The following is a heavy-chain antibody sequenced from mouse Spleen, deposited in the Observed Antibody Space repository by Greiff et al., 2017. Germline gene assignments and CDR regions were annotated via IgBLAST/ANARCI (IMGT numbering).Heavy chain of an antibody. V-gene: IGHV1-14*01. CDR3: AREEMGDYYYGSSYVFAY. J-gene: IGHJ3*01. CDR1: GYTFTSYV. Sequence: EVQLQQSGPELVKPGASVKMSCKASGYTFTSYVMHWVKQKPGQGLEWIGYINPYNDGTKYNEKFKGKATLTSDKSSSTAYMELSSLTSEDSAVYYCAREEMGDYYYGSSYVFAYWGQGTLVTVSA. CDR2: INPYNDGT. D-gene: IGHD1-1*01.